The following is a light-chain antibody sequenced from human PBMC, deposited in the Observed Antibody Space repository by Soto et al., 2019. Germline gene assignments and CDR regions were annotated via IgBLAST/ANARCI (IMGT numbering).Light chain of an antibody. Sequence: QSALTQPRSVSGFPGQSVTISCTGTSSDVGGYDYVSWYQQHPGKAPKLMIHDVTKRPSGVPDRFSGSRSGNTASLTISGLQAEDDADYYCCSYAGTYTFYVFGTGTKSPS. V-gene: IGLV2-11*01. CDR3: CSYAGTYTFYV. J-gene: IGLJ1*01. CDR1: SSDVGGYDY. CDR2: DVT.